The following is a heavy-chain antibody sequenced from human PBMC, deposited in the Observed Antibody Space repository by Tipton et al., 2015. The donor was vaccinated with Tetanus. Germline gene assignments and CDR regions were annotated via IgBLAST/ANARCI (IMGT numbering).Heavy chain of an antibody. CDR2: IYYSGST. CDR3: ATLTTVVTPRWYFDL. CDR1: GGSISSYY. Sequence: GLVKPSETLSLTCTVSGGSISSYYWSWIRQPPGKGLEWIGSIYYSGSTYYNPSLKSRVTISVDTSKNQFSLKLSSVTAADTAVYYCATLTTVVTPRWYFDLWGRGTQVTVSS. J-gene: IGHJ2*01. V-gene: IGHV4-59*05. D-gene: IGHD4-23*01.